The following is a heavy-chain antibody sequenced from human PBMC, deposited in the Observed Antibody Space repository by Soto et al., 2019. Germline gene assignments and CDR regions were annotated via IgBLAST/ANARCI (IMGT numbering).Heavy chain of an antibody. V-gene: IGHV6-1*01. Sequence: PSQTLSLTCAISGDSVSSNSAAWNWIRQSPSRGLEWLGRTYYRSKWYNDYAVSVKSRITINPDTSKNQFSLQLDSVTPEDTAVYYCARGGREYSRSSKGIDFWGQGTRVTVAS. CDR1: GDSVSSNSAA. D-gene: IGHD6-6*01. CDR3: ARGGREYSRSSKGIDF. CDR2: TYYRSKWYN. J-gene: IGHJ4*02.